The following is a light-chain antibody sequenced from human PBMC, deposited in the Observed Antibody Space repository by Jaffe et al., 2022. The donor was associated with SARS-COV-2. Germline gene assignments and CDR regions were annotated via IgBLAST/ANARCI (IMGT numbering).Light chain of an antibody. Sequence: DIVMTQSPDSLAVSLGERATINCKSSQSILYSSNNKNYLAWYQQKPGQPPKLLIYWASTRESGVPDRFSGSGSGTDFTLTISSLQAEDVAVYYCQHYYTTPLTFGPGTKVDI. CDR2: WAS. CDR3: QHYYTTPLT. V-gene: IGKV4-1*01. CDR1: QSILYSSNNKNY. J-gene: IGKJ3*01.